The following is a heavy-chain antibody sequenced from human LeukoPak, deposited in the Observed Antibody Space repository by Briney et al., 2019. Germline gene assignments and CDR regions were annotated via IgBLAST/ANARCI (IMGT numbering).Heavy chain of an antibody. Sequence: GGSLRLSCGASGLTFSTYSMNWVRQAPGKGLEWVSYISSDSGTRYCADSVKGRFTISRDNAKNSLYLQMNSLRAEDTAVHYCARAAQPGFDPWGQGTLVTVSS. CDR1: GLTFSTYS. V-gene: IGHV3-48*01. D-gene: IGHD1-14*01. J-gene: IGHJ5*02. CDR3: ARAAQPGFDP. CDR2: ISSDSGTR.